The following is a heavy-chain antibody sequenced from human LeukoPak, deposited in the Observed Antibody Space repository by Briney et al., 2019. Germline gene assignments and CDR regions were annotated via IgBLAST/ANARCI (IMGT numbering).Heavy chain of an antibody. J-gene: IGHJ6*02. Sequence: PGGSLRLSCAASGFTFSSYWMHWVRQAPGKGLVWVSRINSDGSSTSYADSVKGRFMISRDNARNTLYLQMNSLRAEDTAVYHCVGVVTISDYSGLDVWGQGTTVTVSS. CDR3: VGVVTISDYSGLDV. CDR1: GFTFSSYW. V-gene: IGHV3-74*01. D-gene: IGHD3-3*01. CDR2: INSDGSST.